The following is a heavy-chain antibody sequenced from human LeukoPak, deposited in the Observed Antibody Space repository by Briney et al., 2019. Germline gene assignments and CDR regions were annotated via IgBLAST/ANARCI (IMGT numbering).Heavy chain of an antibody. J-gene: IGHJ4*02. CDR3: ARDGGYGSGTYQFDY. D-gene: IGHD3-10*01. Sequence: SETLSLTCTVSGGSISSGGYYWSWIRQHPGKGLEWIGYIYYNGNTQYNPSLKSRVTISLDTSKNQFSLKLSSVAAADTAIYYCARDGGYGSGTYQFDYWGQRTLVTVSS. CDR2: IYYNGNT. CDR1: GGSISSGGYY. V-gene: IGHV4-31*03.